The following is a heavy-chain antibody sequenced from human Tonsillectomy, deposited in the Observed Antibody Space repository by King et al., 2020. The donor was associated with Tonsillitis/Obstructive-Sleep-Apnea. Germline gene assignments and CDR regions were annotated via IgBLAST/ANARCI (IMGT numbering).Heavy chain of an antibody. Sequence: VQLQESGPGLVKPSETLSLTCTVSVGSISSYYWSWIRQPPGKGLEWIGYIFFSGCTNYNPSLKSRGTISVDTSKNQFSLQLGSVTAADTAVYYCARDHCSSTSCYGNYYYMDVWGKGTTVTVSS. CDR2: IFFSGCT. CDR3: ARDHCSSTSCYGNYYYMDV. CDR1: VGSISSYY. J-gene: IGHJ6*03. V-gene: IGHV4-59*01. D-gene: IGHD2-2*01.